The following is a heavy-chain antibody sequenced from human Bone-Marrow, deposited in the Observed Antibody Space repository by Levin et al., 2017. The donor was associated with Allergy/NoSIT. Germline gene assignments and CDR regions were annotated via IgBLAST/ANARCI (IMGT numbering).Heavy chain of an antibody. D-gene: IGHD6-6*01. CDR1: GGSISTYY. J-gene: IGHJ6*02. CDR2: IYYTGAT. Sequence: PSETLSLTCTVSGGSISTYYWGWIRQAPGKGLEWIGHIYYTGATHYNPSLGSRVSISLDTRKKQFSLRMTSVTAADTAVYFCARERVASRPSGTDFYYFGMDVWGQGTAVTVSS. V-gene: IGHV4-59*01. CDR3: ARERVASRPSGTDFYYFGMDV.